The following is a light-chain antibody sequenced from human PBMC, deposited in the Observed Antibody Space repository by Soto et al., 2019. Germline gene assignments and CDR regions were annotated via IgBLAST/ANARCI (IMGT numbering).Light chain of an antibody. CDR3: LQTYITPWT. V-gene: IGKV1-39*01. J-gene: IGKJ1*01. CDR2: YAS. Sequence: DIPMTQSPSSLCASVGDRVTITCRASQSISKYLSWYHQKPGKAPKLLNYYASSLQSGVPPRFGGGGSGTNFTLTITVLQPEDFATYYCLQTYITPWTFGQGTNVEIK. CDR1: QSISKY.